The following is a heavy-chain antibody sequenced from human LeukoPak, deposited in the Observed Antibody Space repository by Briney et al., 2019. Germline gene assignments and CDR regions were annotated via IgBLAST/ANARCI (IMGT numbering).Heavy chain of an antibody. CDR2: IIPIFGTA. J-gene: IGHJ5*02. CDR3: ARVGVTTYNWFDP. CDR1: GGTFSSYA. Sequence: ASVKVSCKASGGTFSSYAISWVRQAPGQGLEWMGGIIPIFGTANYAQKFQGRVTITADKSTSTAYMELSSLRPEDTAVYYCARVGVTTYNWFDPWGQGTLVTVSS. V-gene: IGHV1-69*06. D-gene: IGHD2-8*01.